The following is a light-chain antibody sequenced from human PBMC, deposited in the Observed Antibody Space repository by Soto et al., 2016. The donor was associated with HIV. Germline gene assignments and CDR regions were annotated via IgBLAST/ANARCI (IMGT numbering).Light chain of an antibody. CDR2: KDS. J-gene: IGLJ3*02. CDR1: NIGRKG. Sequence: SYVLTQPPSVSVAPGKTASITCGGDNIGRKGVHWYQQKPGQAPVVVIYKDSERPSGIPERFSGSSSGTTVTLAISGVQAEDEADYYCQSADSSGPVVFGGGTKVT. CDR3: QSADSSGPVV. V-gene: IGLV3-25*03.